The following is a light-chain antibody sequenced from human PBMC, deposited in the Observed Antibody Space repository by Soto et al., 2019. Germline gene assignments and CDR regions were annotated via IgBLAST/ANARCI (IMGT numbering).Light chain of an antibody. CDR2: YDD. Sequence: SYELTQPPSVSVTPGQTARIPCGGNNIGSESVHWYQQRPGQAPVLVMFYDDDRASGIPGRFSGSNSGNSATLTISRVEAGDEADYYCQVWDSNSDQGVFGPGTKLTVL. J-gene: IGLJ1*01. V-gene: IGLV3-21*04. CDR1: NIGSES. CDR3: QVWDSNSDQGV.